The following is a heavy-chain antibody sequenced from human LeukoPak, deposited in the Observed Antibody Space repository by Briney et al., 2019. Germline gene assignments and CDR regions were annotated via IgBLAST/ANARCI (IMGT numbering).Heavy chain of an antibody. CDR3: ARDLTYYYDSSGYLEDY. CDR1: GFTFSSYW. Sequence: GGSLRLSCAASGFTFSSYWMSRVRQAPGKGLEWVANIKQDGSEKYYVDSVKGRFTISRDNAKNSLYLQMNSLRAEDTAVYYCARDLTYYYDSSGYLEDYWGQGTLVTVSS. CDR2: IKQDGSEK. V-gene: IGHV3-7*01. J-gene: IGHJ4*02. D-gene: IGHD3-22*01.